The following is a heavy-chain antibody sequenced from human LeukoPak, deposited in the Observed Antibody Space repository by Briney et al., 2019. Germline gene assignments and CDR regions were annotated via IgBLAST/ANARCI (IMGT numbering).Heavy chain of an antibody. Sequence: GGSLRLSCSASGFTFSNYAIHWVRQAPGKGLEYASTISDNGGNTNYADSVKGRFTISRDNSKNTLYLQMSSLRPEDTAVHYCVKAAGSWYGYFDYWGQGTLVTVSS. D-gene: IGHD6-13*01. CDR1: GFTFSNYA. J-gene: IGHJ4*02. V-gene: IGHV3-64D*06. CDR3: VKAAGSWYGYFDY. CDR2: ISDNGGNT.